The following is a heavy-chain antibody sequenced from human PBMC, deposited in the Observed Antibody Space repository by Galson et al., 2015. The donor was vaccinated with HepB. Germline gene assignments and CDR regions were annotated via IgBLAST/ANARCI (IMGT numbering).Heavy chain of an antibody. V-gene: IGHV3-74*01. CDR3: ARGLDQYYFYINV. CDR2: INSEGNDT. CDR1: GSTFSNYW. D-gene: IGHD2-2*03. J-gene: IGHJ6*03. Sequence: SLRLSCAASGSTFSNYWINWVRQGPGKRLEWVARINSEGNDTSHAASGKGRFASSRDNAKKTLHLQMDSQRDEDTAVYDCARGLDQYYFYINVWGKGTTVIVSS.